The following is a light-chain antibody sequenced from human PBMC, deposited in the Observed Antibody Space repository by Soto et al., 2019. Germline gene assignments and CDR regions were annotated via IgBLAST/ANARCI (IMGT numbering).Light chain of an antibody. CDR2: TAS. CDR3: QQYKDWPTT. V-gene: IGKV3-20*01. J-gene: IGKJ1*01. CDR1: EGVASNY. Sequence: EIVLTQSPGSLSLSLGDSATLFFRASEGVASNYLAWYQQKPGRAPRLLIYTASTRATDIPDRFSGSGSGTDFTLTITSLQSEDFGVYFCQQYKDWPTTFGQGTKVDIK.